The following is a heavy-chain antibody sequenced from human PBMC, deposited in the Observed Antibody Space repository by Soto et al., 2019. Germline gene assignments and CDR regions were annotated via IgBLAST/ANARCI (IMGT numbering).Heavy chain of an antibody. CDR2: ISGSGGST. D-gene: IGHD3-10*01. Sequence: PGGSLRLSSAASGFTFSSYAMSWVRQAPGKGLEWVSAISGSGGSTYYADSVKGRLTISRDNSKNTLYLQMNSLRAEDTAVYYCESLMAQGGMDVWGQGPTVTVYS. CDR1: GFTFSSYA. CDR3: ESLMAQGGMDV. V-gene: IGHV3-23*01. J-gene: IGHJ6*02.